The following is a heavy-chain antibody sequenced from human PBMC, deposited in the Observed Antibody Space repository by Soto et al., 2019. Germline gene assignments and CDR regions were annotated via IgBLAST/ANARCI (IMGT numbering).Heavy chain of an antibody. V-gene: IGHV4-38-2*01. J-gene: IGHJ6*02. CDR1: GYVITHGSH. CDR3: TRIYCTTTSCFITGMDV. Sequence: SETLSLTCAVSGYVITHGSHWGSVRQPERDELEWIGTISHSGETYYKPSLKSRVTISLDTAKNHLSLILSSVTAADPATYHCTRIYCTTTSCFITGMDVWGQGITLTVSS. CDR2: ISHSGET. D-gene: IGHD2-2*01.